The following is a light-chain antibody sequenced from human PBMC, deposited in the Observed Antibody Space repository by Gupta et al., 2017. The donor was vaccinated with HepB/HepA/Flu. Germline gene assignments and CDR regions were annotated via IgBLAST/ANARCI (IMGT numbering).Light chain of an antibody. CDR2: YDD. V-gene: IGLV1-36*01. CDR1: SSNIGNNA. Sequence: QSVLTQPPSVSEAPRQRVTISCSGSSSNIGNNAVNWYQHLPGKSPKLLIYYDDLLPSGVSDRFSGSRSGTSASLAISGLQSEDEAEYYCAAWDDSLIGLVFGGGTKLTVL. CDR3: AAWDDSLIGLV. J-gene: IGLJ2*01.